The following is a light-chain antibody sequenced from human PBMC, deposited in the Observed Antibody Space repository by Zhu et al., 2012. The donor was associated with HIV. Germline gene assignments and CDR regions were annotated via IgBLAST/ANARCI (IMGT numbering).Light chain of an antibody. CDR3: QQYANSPRT. Sequence: EIVMTQSPGTLSVSPGERATLSCRASQTINSRYLAWYQQKPGQAPSLLIYGTSTRATGIPDRFSGSGSGTEFTLTISRLEPEDFAVYFCQQYANSPRTFGQGTKVEVK. CDR2: GTS. CDR1: QTINSRY. V-gene: IGKV3-20*01. J-gene: IGKJ1*01.